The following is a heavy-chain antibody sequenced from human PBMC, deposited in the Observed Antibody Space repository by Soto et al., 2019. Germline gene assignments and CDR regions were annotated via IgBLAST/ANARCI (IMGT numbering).Heavy chain of an antibody. V-gene: IGHV1-18*01. CDR1: GYGKTSDS. Sequence: KRTWKKAGYGKTSDSRCWACHAHGKGLEWMGWISAYNGNTNYAQKLQGRVTMTTDTSTSTAYMELRSLRSYYTAGYYCQRDPGSGSDYWGQRTLVSVSP. J-gene: IGHJ4*02. CDR3: QRDPGSGSDY. D-gene: IGHD3-10*01. CDR2: ISAYNGNT.